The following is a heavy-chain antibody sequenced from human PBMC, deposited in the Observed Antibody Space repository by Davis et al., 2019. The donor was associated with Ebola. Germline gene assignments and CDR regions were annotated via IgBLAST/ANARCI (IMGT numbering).Heavy chain of an antibody. D-gene: IGHD6-13*01. CDR2: IYYSGST. CDR3: ARRGTSSWYAGWFDP. J-gene: IGHJ5*02. CDR1: GGSISTYY. Sequence: MPSETLSLTCTVSGGSISTYYWSWIRQPPGKALDWIGHIYYSGSTNYNPPLKSRVTISVDTSKNQFSLKLSSVTAADTAMYYCARRGTSSWYAGWFDPWGQGTLVTVSS. V-gene: IGHV4-59*08.